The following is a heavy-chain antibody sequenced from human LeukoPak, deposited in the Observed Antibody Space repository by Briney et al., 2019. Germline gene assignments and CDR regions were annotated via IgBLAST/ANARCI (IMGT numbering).Heavy chain of an antibody. J-gene: IGHJ4*02. CDR1: GFTFSSYA. D-gene: IGHD3-10*01. Sequence: GGSLRLSCAASGFTFSSYAMHWVRQAPGKGLEWVAVISYDGSNKYYADSVKGRFTISRDNSKNTLYLQMNSLRAEDAAVYYCARDGDYNGSGNLDYWGQGTLVTVSS. CDR3: ARDGDYNGSGNLDY. CDR2: ISYDGSNK. V-gene: IGHV3-30-3*01.